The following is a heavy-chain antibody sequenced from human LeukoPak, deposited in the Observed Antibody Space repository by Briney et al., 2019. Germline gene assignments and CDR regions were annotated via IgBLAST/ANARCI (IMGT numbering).Heavy chain of an antibody. CDR3: VVTGARYNSSSRWYFDL. Sequence: PSETLSLTCTVSGGSISSYYWSWIRQPAGKGLEWIGRIYTSGSTNYNPSLKSRVTMSVDTSKNQFSLKLSSVTAADTAVYYCVVTGARYNSSSRWYFDLWGRGTLVTVSS. V-gene: IGHV4-4*07. CDR2: IYTSGST. J-gene: IGHJ2*01. D-gene: IGHD6-6*01. CDR1: GGSISSYY.